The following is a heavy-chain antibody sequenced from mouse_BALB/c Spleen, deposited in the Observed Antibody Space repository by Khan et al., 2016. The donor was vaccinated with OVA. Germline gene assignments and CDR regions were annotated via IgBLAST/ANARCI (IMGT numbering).Heavy chain of an antibody. CDR2: VSTGGGYT. CDR1: GFTFSTYG. Sequence: EVELVESGGDLVKPGGSLKLSCAASGFTFSTYGMSWVRQTPDKRLEWVATVSTGGGYTYYPDSVKGRFTISSDNAKNPLYLQMSGLKSEDTAMFYCTRLAYYYDSEGFAYWGQGTLVTVSA. CDR3: TRLAYYYDSEGFAY. D-gene: IGHD1-1*01. V-gene: IGHV5-6*01. J-gene: IGHJ3*01.